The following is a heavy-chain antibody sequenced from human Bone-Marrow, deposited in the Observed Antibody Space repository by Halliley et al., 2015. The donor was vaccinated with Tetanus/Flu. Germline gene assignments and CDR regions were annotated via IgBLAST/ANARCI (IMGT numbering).Heavy chain of an antibody. Sequence: MGVIYPSDSDTRYSPSFQGQVTISADKSTSTAYLQWSSLKASDSGIYFCARQSSGSYGYYNLDVWGQGTTVSVSS. D-gene: IGHD3-22*01. CDR2: IYPSDSDT. J-gene: IGHJ6*02. V-gene: IGHV5-51*01. CDR3: ARQSSGSYGYYNLDV.